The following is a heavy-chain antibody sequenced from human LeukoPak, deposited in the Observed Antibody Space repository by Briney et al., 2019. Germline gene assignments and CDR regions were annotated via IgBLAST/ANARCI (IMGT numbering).Heavy chain of an antibody. Sequence: ASVKVSCKASGCTFTSYAISWVRQAPGQGLEWMGWISPYIGKTNYAQKLQGRVTITTDKSTSTAYMELSRLRCDDTAVYYCAREAFESAGGNWFDPLGQGTLVTVSS. CDR2: ISPYIGKT. CDR3: AREAFESAGGNWFDP. J-gene: IGHJ5*02. V-gene: IGHV1-18*01. CDR1: GCTFTSYA. D-gene: IGHD2-15*01.